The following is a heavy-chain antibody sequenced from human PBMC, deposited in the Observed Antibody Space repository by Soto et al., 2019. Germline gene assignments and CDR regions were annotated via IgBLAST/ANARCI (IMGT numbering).Heavy chain of an antibody. CDR3: ERIGGWYAIDF. CDR2: IFYNGTA. CDR1: GGSVSSGSFH. Sequence: NPSETLSLTCSVSGGSVSSGSFHWSWIRQPPGKGLQFIGSIFYNGTANYSPSLKNRVSISIDTSQSQFFLQLISVAAADTAVYYCERIGGWYAIDFWGQGSLVTVSS. D-gene: IGHD6-19*01. J-gene: IGHJ4*02. V-gene: IGHV4-61*01.